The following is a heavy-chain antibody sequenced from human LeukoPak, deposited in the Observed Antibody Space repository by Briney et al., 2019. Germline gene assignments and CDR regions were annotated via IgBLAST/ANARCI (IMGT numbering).Heavy chain of an antibody. J-gene: IGHJ4*02. Sequence: SETLSLTCAGYGGSFSGDYWSGIRQPPGKGLEWNGEIRHSGSNNYHPSLKTRVPIAVDTSKNKFSLKLSSVTAADTAVYYCARGTDDQWLVRKPRPRPHFAYWGQGTLVTV. D-gene: IGHD6-19*01. CDR1: GGSFSGDY. CDR2: IRHSGSN. V-gene: IGHV4-34*01. CDR3: ARGTDDQWLVRKPRPRPHFAY.